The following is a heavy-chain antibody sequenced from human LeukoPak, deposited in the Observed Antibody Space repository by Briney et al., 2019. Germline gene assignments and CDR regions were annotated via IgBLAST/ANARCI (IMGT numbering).Heavy chain of an antibody. D-gene: IGHD6-19*01. CDR2: INHSGST. J-gene: IGHJ4*02. V-gene: IGHV4-34*01. Sequence: SETLSLTCAVYGGSFSGYYWSWIRQPPGKGLEWLGEINHSGSTNYNPSLKSRVTILVDTSKNQFSLKLSSVTAADTAVYYCARGGGWYGSGKVDYWGQGTLVTVSS. CDR3: ARGGGWYGSGKVDY. CDR1: GGSFSGYY.